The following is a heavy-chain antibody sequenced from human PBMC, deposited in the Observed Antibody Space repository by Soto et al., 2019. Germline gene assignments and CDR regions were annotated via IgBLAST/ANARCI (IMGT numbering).Heavy chain of an antibody. J-gene: IGHJ4*02. CDR3: ASLNGGRFLDKGDY. CDR2: INHSGST. Sequence: SETLSLTCAVYGGSFSGYYWSWIRQPPGKGLEWIGEINHSGSTNYNPSLKSRVTISVDTSKNQFSLKLSSVTAADTAVYYCASLNGGRFLDKGDYWGQGILVTVSS. V-gene: IGHV4-34*01. CDR1: GGSFSGYY. D-gene: IGHD3-3*01.